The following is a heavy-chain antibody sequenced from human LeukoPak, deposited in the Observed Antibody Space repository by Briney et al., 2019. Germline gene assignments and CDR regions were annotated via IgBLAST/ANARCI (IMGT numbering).Heavy chain of an antibody. Sequence: PSETLSLTCTVSGGSISSGSYYWSWIRQPAGKGLEWIGYIYYNGNTKYNPSLKSRVTISVDTSKNQFSLKVTSVTAADTAIYYCARTTRYCSGGTCYGAVENFDYWGQGTLVTVSS. CDR1: GGSISSGSYY. J-gene: IGHJ4*02. V-gene: IGHV4-61*10. CDR2: IYYNGNT. D-gene: IGHD2-15*01. CDR3: ARTTRYCSGGTCYGAVENFDY.